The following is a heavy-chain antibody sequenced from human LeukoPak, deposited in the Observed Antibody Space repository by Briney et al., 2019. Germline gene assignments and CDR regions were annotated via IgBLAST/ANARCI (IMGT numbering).Heavy chain of an antibody. CDR3: ARVGPWVNPDYYYYYMDV. D-gene: IGHD1-14*01. Sequence: GGSLRLSCAASGFTFSSYEMNWVGQAPGKGLEWVSYISSSGSTIYYADSVKGRFTISRDNAKNSLYLQMNSLRAEDTAVYYCARVGPWVNPDYYYYYMDVWGKGTTVTVSS. CDR1: GFTFSSYE. V-gene: IGHV3-48*03. J-gene: IGHJ6*03. CDR2: ISSSGSTI.